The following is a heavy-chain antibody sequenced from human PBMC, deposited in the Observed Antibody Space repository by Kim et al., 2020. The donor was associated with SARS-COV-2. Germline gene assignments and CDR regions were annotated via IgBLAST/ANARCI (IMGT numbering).Heavy chain of an antibody. D-gene: IGHD3-9*01. CDR1: GFTIDTYA. V-gene: IGHV3-23*01. J-gene: IGHJ6*02. CDR2: ISASGAST. CDR3: ERGRSESRYDILTGFPDYYIMDV. Sequence: GGSLRLSCAASGFTIDTYAMSWVRQAPGRGLAWVSGISASGASTYYADSVRGRFTISRDNSKSTVYLQMNSLRGEDTAVYYCERGRSESRYDILTGFPDYYIMDVWGQGTTVTVS.